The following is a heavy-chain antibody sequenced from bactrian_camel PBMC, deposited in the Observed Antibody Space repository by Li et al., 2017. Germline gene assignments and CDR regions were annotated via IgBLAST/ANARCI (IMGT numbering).Heavy chain of an antibody. CDR2: IDRDGRTR. V-gene: IGHV3S6*01. D-gene: IGHD6*01. CDR1: GFTFDMYW. Sequence: HVQLVESGGGFVEAGGSLRLSCAASGFTFDMYWMYWVRQAPGQGPKWVSSIDRDGRTRDYADSVKGRFTISRDNAKKTVYLQMNSLKPDDTGMYYCSNVPLTSLAAGLGARGQGTQVTVS. J-gene: IGHJ4*01.